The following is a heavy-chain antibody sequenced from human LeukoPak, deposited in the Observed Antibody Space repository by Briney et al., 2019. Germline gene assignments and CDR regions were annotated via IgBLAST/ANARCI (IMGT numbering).Heavy chain of an antibody. CDR3: ASSFPIVATIGPHYYGMDV. Sequence: SETLSLTCAVYGGPFRGYYWSWIRQPPGKGLEWIGEINHSGSPNYNPPLKSRVTISVDTSKNQFSLKLSSVTAADTAVYYCASSFPIVATIGPHYYGMDVWGQGTTVTVSS. V-gene: IGHV4-34*01. CDR2: INHSGSP. CDR1: GGPFRGYY. J-gene: IGHJ6*02. D-gene: IGHD5-12*01.